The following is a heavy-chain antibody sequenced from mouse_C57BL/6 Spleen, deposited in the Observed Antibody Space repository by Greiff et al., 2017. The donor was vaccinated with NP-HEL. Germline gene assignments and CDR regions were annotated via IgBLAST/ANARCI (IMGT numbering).Heavy chain of an antibody. CDR1: GYTFTSYY. CDR3: ARGDYDRYFDV. Sequence: VQLKQPGAELVKPGASVKVSCKASGYTFTSYYMNWVKQSPEKSLEWIGEINPSTGGTTYNQKFKAKATLTVDKSSSTAYMQLKSLTSEDSAVYYCARGDYDRYFDVWGTGTTVTVSS. CDR2: INPSTGGT. J-gene: IGHJ1*03. D-gene: IGHD2-4*01. V-gene: IGHV1-42*01.